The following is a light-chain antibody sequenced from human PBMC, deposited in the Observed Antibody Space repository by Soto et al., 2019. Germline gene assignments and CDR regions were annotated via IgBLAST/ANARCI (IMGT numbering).Light chain of an antibody. CDR2: HVS. J-gene: IGLJ1*01. V-gene: IGLV2-14*03. CDR1: SSDVGNYNY. Sequence: QSALTQPASVSGSPGQSITISCTGTSSDVGNYNYVSWYQQHPGKAPKLMIYHVSYRPSGVSSRFSASKSGNTASLTISGLQAEDEADYYCSSYTTSSTYVFGTGTKVTVL. CDR3: SSYTTSSTYV.